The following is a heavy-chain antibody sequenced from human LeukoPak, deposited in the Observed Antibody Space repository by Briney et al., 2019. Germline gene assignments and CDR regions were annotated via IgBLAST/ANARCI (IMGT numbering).Heavy chain of an antibody. J-gene: IGHJ6*03. CDR1: GFTFDDYA. D-gene: IGHD6-6*01. V-gene: IGHV3-9*03. CDR2: ISWNSGSI. CDR3: AKDIASSYYYYYMDV. Sequence: GGSLRLSCAASGFTFDDYAMHWVRQAPGKGLEGVSGISWNSGSIVYADSVKGRFTISRDNAKNSLYLQMNSLRADDLALYYCAKDIASSYYYYYMDVWGKGTTVTVSS.